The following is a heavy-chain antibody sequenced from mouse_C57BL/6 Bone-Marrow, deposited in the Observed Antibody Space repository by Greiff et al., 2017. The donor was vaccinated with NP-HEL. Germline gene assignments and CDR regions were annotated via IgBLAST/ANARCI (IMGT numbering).Heavy chain of an antibody. CDR1: GFTFSSYA. CDR3: ARVNYGSSFAY. Sequence: EVKLVESGGGLVKPGGSLKLSCAASGFTFSSYAMSWVRQTPEKRLEWVATISDGGSYTYYPDNVKGRFTISRDNAKNNLYLQMSYLKSDDTAMYYCARVNYGSSFAYWGQGTLVTVSA. J-gene: IGHJ3*01. D-gene: IGHD1-1*01. CDR2: ISDGGSYT. V-gene: IGHV5-4*03.